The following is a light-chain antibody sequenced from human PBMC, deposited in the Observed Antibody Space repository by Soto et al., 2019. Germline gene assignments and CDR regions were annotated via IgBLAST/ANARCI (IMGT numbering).Light chain of an antibody. Sequence: QSVLTQPRSVSGSPGQSVTFSCTGTSSDVGGYNYVSWYQQHPGKAPKLMIYDVSKRPSGVPDRFSGSKPGNTASLTISGLQAEDEADYYCCSYAGSYTYVFGTGTKVTVL. CDR2: DVS. J-gene: IGLJ1*01. V-gene: IGLV2-11*01. CDR3: CSYAGSYTYV. CDR1: SSDVGGYNY.